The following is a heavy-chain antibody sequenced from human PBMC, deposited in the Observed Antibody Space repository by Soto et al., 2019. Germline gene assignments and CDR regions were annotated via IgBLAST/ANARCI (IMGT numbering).Heavy chain of an antibody. CDR2: IYYSGST. V-gene: IGHV4-39*07. J-gene: IGHJ4*02. CDR1: GGSISSSSYY. Sequence: ASETLSLTCTVSGGSISSSSYYWGWIRQPPGKGLEWIGSIYYSGSTYYNPSLKSRVTISVDTSKNQSSLKLSSVTAADTAVYYWARHVNYYDSSGSVVFDYWGQGTLVTGSS. CDR3: ARHVNYYDSSGSVVFDY. D-gene: IGHD3-22*01.